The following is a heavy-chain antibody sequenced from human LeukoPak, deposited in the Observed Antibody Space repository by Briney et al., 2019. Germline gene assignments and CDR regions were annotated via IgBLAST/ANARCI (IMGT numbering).Heavy chain of an antibody. V-gene: IGHV1-69*01. Sequence: SVKVSCKASGGTLSSYGISWVRQAPGQGLEWMGGIIPMFRTSNYAQKFQGRVTFTADESTTTAYMELSGLRSDDTAMYYCAKEAEIEAAAGQSCFDSWGQGTLVTVSS. J-gene: IGHJ4*02. CDR1: GGTLSSYG. CDR3: AKEAEIEAAAGQSCFDS. D-gene: IGHD6-25*01. CDR2: IIPMFRTS.